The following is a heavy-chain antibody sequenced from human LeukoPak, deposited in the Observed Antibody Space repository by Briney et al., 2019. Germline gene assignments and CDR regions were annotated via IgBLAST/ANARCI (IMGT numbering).Heavy chain of an antibody. CDR3: ARVSRDYYGSGSYYKSYDY. J-gene: IGHJ4*02. Sequence: SETLSLTCTVSGGSITSYYWSWIRQPPGKGLEWIGYIHYSGSTSYNPSLKSRVTISVDTSKNQFSLKLSSVTAADTAVYYCARVSRDYYGSGSYYKSYDYWGQGTLVTVSS. V-gene: IGHV4-59*01. D-gene: IGHD3-10*01. CDR1: GGSITSYY. CDR2: IHYSGST.